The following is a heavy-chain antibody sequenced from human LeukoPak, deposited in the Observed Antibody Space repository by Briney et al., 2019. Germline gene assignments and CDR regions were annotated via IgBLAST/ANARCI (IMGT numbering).Heavy chain of an antibody. CDR2: INPNSGGT. V-gene: IGHV1-2*02. J-gene: IGHJ4*02. CDR3: ARGAHYHDSSEGFDY. Sequence: ASVKVSCKASGYIFTGYYMHWVRQAPGQGLEWMGWINPNSGGTNYAQKFQGRVTMTRDTSISTAYMELSRLRSDDTAVYYCARGAHYHDSSEGFDYWGQGTLVTVSS. D-gene: IGHD3-22*01. CDR1: GYIFTGYY.